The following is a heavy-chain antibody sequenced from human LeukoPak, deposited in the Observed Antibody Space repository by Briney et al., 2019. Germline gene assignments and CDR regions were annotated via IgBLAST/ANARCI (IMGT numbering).Heavy chain of an antibody. Sequence: ASVKVSCKVSGYTLAELSMYWVRQAPGKVLEWMGGFDPEDGETIYAQKFQGRVTMTEDTSTDTAYMELSSLRSEDTAVYYCATSGWSHFDYWGQGTLVTVSS. V-gene: IGHV1-24*01. CDR3: ATSGWSHFDY. J-gene: IGHJ4*02. CDR1: GYTLAELS. D-gene: IGHD6-19*01. CDR2: FDPEDGET.